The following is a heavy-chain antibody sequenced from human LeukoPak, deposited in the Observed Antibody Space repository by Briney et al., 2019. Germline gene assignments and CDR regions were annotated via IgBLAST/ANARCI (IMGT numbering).Heavy chain of an antibody. CDR2: IYHSGTT. CDR1: GGSISSGGYS. Sequence: PSQTLSLTCAVSGGSISSGGYSWSWIRQPPGKGLEWIGYIYHSGTTYYNPSLKSRVTISVAKSKNQFSLKLTSATAADTVVYDCAGERNGMDVWGQGTTVTVSS. J-gene: IGHJ6*02. CDR3: AGERNGMDV. V-gene: IGHV4-30-2*01.